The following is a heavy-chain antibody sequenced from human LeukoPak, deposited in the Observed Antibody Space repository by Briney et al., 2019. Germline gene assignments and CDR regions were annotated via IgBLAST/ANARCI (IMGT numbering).Heavy chain of an antibody. CDR2: ISGSGGST. Sequence: PGGSLRLSCAASGFTFSSYAMSWARQAPGKGLEWVSAISGSGGSTYYADSVKGRFTISRDNSKNTLYLQMNSLRAEDTAVYYCAKWSGSEVYYYGMDVWGQGTTVTVSS. J-gene: IGHJ6*02. CDR1: GFTFSSYA. D-gene: IGHD1-26*01. V-gene: IGHV3-23*01. CDR3: AKWSGSEVYYYGMDV.